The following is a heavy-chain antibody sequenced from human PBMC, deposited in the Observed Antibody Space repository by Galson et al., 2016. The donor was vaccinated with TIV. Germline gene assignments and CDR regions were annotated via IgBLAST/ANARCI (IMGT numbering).Heavy chain of an antibody. V-gene: IGHV3-23*01. CDR2: ISGSGGVP. CDR3: AKRINYGGDAFEN. J-gene: IGHJ3*02. D-gene: IGHD4-23*01. CDR1: GFTFNNYA. Sequence: SLRLSCAASGFTFNNYAMSWVRQAPGKGLEWVSGISGSGGVPYFADSVKGRFTISRDNSKNTLYLQLNSLRAEDTAVYYCAKRINYGGDAFENWGQGTMVTVSS.